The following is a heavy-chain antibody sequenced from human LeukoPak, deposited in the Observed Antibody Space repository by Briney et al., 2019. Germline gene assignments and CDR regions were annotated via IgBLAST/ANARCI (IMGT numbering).Heavy chain of an antibody. D-gene: IGHD2-15*01. Sequence: SVKVSCKASGGTFSSYAISWVRQAPGQGLEWMGGIIPIFGTANYAQKFQGRVTITADESTSTAYMELSSLRSEDTAVYYCARAGLPIVVVVAAHDAFDIWGQGTMVTVSS. CDR2: IIPIFGTA. J-gene: IGHJ3*02. V-gene: IGHV1-69*13. CDR1: GGTFSSYA. CDR3: ARAGLPIVVVVAAHDAFDI.